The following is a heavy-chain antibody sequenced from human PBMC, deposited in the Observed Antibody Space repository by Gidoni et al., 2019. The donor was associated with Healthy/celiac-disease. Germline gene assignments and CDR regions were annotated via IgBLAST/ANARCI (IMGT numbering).Heavy chain of an antibody. J-gene: IGHJ6*02. Sequence: EVQLVESGGGLVQPGGSLRLSCAASGFTFSSYWMHWVRQAPGKGLVWVSRINSDGSSTSYADSVKGRFTISRDNAKNTLYLQMNSLRAEDTAVYYCARGKGYSSGWQHHYYYGMDVWGQGTTVTVSS. CDR2: INSDGSST. CDR1: GFTFSSYW. CDR3: ARGKGYSSGWQHHYYYGMDV. D-gene: IGHD6-19*01. V-gene: IGHV3-74*01.